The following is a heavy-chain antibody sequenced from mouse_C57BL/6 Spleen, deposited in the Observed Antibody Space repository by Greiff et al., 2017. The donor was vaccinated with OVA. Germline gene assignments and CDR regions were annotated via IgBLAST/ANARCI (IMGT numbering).Heavy chain of an antibody. CDR1: GYSITSGYY. D-gene: IGHD1-1*01. CDR3: ARPYYYGSSYWYFDV. Sequence: EVHLVESGPGLVKPSQSLSLTCSVTGYSITSGYYWNWIRQFPGNKLEWMGYISYDGSNNYNPSLKNRISITRDTSKNQFFLKLNSVTTEDTATYYCARPYYYGSSYWYFDVWGTGTTVTVSS. CDR2: ISYDGSN. V-gene: IGHV3-6*01. J-gene: IGHJ1*03.